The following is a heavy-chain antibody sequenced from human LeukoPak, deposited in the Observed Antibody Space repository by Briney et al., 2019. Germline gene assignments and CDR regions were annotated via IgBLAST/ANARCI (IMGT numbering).Heavy chain of an antibody. CDR3: VNNYGSGSRYFDY. Sequence: GGSLRLSCATSGFTFSSYSMNWVRQAPGKGLEWVSFISSSSNYIYYADSVKGRFTISRDNAKRSLYLQMNSLRAGDTAVYYCVNNYGSGSRYFDYWGQGTLVTVSS. J-gene: IGHJ4*02. D-gene: IGHD3-10*01. CDR1: GFTFSSYS. V-gene: IGHV3-21*01. CDR2: ISSSSNYI.